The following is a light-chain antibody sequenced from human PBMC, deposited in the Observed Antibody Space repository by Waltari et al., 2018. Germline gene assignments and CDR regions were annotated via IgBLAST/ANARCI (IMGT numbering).Light chain of an antibody. CDR1: QSINSW. V-gene: IGKV1-5*03. Sequence: DIQMTQSPSTLSASVGDRVTIPCPASQSINSWLAWYQQKPGKAPKLLIYKASSLQTGVPSRFSGSGSGTEFTLTISSLQPDDFATYFCLQYDIYWAFGQGTKVEVK. CDR2: KAS. J-gene: IGKJ1*01. CDR3: LQYDIYWA.